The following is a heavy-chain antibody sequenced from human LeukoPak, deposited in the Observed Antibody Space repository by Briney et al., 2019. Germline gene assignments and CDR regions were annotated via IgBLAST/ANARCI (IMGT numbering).Heavy chain of an antibody. D-gene: IGHD4-11*01. Sequence: SETLSLTCTVSGGSVSSGSYYWSWIRQPPGKGLEWIGYIYYSGSTNYNPSLKSRVTISVDTSKNQFSLKLSSVTAADTAVYYCARDAVTVNSYYFDYWGQGTLVAVSS. CDR3: ARDAVTVNSYYFDY. J-gene: IGHJ4*02. CDR1: GGSVSSGSYY. CDR2: IYYSGST. V-gene: IGHV4-61*01.